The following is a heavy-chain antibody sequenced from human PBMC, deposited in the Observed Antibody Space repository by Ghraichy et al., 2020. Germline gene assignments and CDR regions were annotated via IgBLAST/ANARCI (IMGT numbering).Heavy chain of an antibody. Sequence: GGSLRLSCAVSGFTFSSYSMNWVRQAPGKGLEWVSSISSSSSYIYYADSVKGRFTISRDNDKNSLYLQMNSLRAEDTAVYYCARVSFEYYYDTSGPYDAFDLWGQGTMVTVSS. V-gene: IGHV3-21*01. CDR3: ARVSFEYYYDTSGPYDAFDL. CDR2: ISSSSSYI. D-gene: IGHD3-22*01. CDR1: GFTFSSYS. J-gene: IGHJ3*01.